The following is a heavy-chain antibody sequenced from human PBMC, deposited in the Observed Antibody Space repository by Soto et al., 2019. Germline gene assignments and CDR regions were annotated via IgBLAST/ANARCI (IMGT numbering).Heavy chain of an antibody. CDR2: ISWDGGTT. Sequence: EMQLVESGGVVVQPGGSLRLSCAASGFTFDDYTMHWVRQVPGKGLDWVSTISWDGGTTYYADSVKGRFTISRDNSKSSRYLQMNGLRTEDSAFYYCAKGGDYWYFDLWGRGTLATVSS. CDR3: AKGGDYWYFDL. CDR1: GFTFDDYT. V-gene: IGHV3-43*01. D-gene: IGHD3-16*01. J-gene: IGHJ2*01.